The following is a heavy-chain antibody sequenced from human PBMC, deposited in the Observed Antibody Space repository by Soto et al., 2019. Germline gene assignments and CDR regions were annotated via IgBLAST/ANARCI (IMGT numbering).Heavy chain of an antibody. CDR3: ASSYGSGYRAFDY. V-gene: IGHV1-69*02. D-gene: IGHD3-10*01. CDR2: INPILSMS. Sequence: QVQLVQSGAEVKKPGSSVRVSCKASGDTFTFYSINWVRQAPGLGLEWMGRINPILSMSNYAQRFQGRVTMPADKSTSPAYMALSSLSSEDTAMYYCASSYGSGYRAFDYWGQGALVTVSS. CDR1: GDTFTFYS. J-gene: IGHJ4*02.